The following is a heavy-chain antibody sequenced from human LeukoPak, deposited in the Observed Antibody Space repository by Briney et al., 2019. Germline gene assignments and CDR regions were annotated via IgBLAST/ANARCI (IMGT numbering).Heavy chain of an antibody. CDR3: ARDRPDIRLLRYYYYYYMDV. Sequence: SDTLSLTCAVYGGPFSGYYWRWIRHPPGKGLEWIGEINHSGSTEFNPALTSQGTISVDTSKNQFSLRLSSVTAADTAVYYCARDRPDIRLLRYYYYYYMDVWGKGTTVTVSS. V-gene: IGHV4-34*01. CDR2: INHSGST. J-gene: IGHJ6*03. CDR1: GGPFSGYY. D-gene: IGHD3-3*01.